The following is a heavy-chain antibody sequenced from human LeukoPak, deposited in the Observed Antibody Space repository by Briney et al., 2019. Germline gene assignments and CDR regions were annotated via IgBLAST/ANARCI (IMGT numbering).Heavy chain of an antibody. Sequence: GASVKVSCKPSGYTFTGYYMHWVRQAPGQGLAWMGWINPNSGGTNYAQKFQGRVTMTRDTSISTAYMELSRLRSDDTAVYYCARPPYYDILTGYNYWGQGTLVTVSS. D-gene: IGHD3-9*01. V-gene: IGHV1-2*02. CDR3: ARPPYYDILTGYNY. CDR2: INPNSGGT. J-gene: IGHJ4*02. CDR1: GYTFTGYY.